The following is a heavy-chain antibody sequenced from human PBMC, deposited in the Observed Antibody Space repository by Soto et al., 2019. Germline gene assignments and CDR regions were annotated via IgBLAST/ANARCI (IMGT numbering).Heavy chain of an antibody. D-gene: IGHD2-2*01. CDR2: ISFDGSNK. V-gene: IGHV3-30-3*02. Sequence: GGSLRLSCAASGFTFSSYAMHWVRQAPGKGLEWVAVISFDGSNKYYADSVKGRFIISRDNSNNTLYLQMNSLRDDDTAIYYCAKRRLNTITSLSDFWGQGVQVTVSS. CDR3: AKRRLNTITSLSDF. J-gene: IGHJ1*01. CDR1: GFTFSSYA.